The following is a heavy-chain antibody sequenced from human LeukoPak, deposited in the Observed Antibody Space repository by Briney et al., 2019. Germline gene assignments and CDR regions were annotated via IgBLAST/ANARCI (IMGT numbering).Heavy chain of an antibody. CDR3: ASSIAAAGTRGFDY. CDR2: IYYSGST. D-gene: IGHD6-13*01. J-gene: IGHJ4*02. Sequence: SETLSLTCTVSGGSISGYYWSWIRQPPGKGLEWIGYIYYSGSTNYNPSLKSRVTISVDTSKNQFSLKLSSVTAADTAVYYCASSIAAAGTRGFDYWGQGTLVTVSS. CDR1: GGSISGYY. V-gene: IGHV4-59*01.